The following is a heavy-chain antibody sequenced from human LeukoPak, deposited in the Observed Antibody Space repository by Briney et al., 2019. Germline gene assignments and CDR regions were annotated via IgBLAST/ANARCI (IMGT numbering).Heavy chain of an antibody. J-gene: IGHJ6*02. CDR3: ARDFKNSGGEPMDV. V-gene: IGHV3-21*01. CDR2: ITRSSAYI. CDR1: GFTFSAYD. Sequence: GGSLRLSCAASGFTFSAYDIHWVRQAPGKGLEWVSSITRSSAYIYYIDSVKGRFTLSRDNAKNSLYLQMSSLRAEDTAVYYCARDFKNSGGEPMDVWGQGTTVTVSS. D-gene: IGHD3-10*01.